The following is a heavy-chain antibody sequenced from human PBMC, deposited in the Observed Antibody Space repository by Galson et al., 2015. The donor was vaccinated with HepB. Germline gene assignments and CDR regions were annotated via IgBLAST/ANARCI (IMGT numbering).Heavy chain of an antibody. CDR2: IDPSDSYT. CDR1: GYSFTSCW. D-gene: IGHD5-18*01. V-gene: IGHV5-10-1*01. Sequence: QSGAEVKKPGESLKISCKGSGYSFTSCWISWVRQMPGKGLEWMGRIDPSDSYTNYSPSFQGHVTISADKSISTAYLQWSSLKASDTAMYYCASASRGYSYGNSAFDIWGQGTMVTVSS. J-gene: IGHJ3*02. CDR3: ASASRGYSYGNSAFDI.